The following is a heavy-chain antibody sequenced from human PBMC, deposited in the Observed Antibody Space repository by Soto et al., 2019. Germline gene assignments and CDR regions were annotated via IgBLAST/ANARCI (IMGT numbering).Heavy chain of an antibody. V-gene: IGHV4-31*03. CDR1: GGSISSAGYY. D-gene: IGHD5-12*01. CDR2: IYYSGGT. Sequence: SETLSLTCTVSGGSISSAGYYWNWIRQHPGKGLEWIGYIYYSGGTYYNPSLKSRVTISVDTSKNQFSLNLSSVTAADTAVYFCAREIRGHSAYDSGIDYWGHGTLVTVSS. J-gene: IGHJ4*01. CDR3: AREIRGHSAYDSGIDY.